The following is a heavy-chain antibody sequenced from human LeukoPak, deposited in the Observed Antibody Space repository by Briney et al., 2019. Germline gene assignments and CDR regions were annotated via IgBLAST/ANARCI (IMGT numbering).Heavy chain of an antibody. CDR2: ISVYNGNT. CDR1: GYTFTSYG. CDR3: ARDPLPRGVDY. V-gene: IGHV1-18*01. J-gene: IGHJ4*02. Sequence: ASVKVSCKASGYTFTSYGISWVRQAPGQGLEWMGWISVYNGNTNYAQKVQDRVTMTRDTSTSTAYMEVRSLRSDDTAVYYCARDPLPRGVDYWGQGTLVTVSS. D-gene: IGHD2-8*01.